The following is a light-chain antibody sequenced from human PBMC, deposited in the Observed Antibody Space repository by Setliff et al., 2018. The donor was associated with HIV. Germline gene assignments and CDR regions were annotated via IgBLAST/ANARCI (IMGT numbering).Light chain of an antibody. CDR1: QSISSY. Sequence: DIQMTQSPSSLSASVGDRVTITCRASQSISSYLNWYQQKVGKAPNLLIYAASSLQSGVPSRFSGSGSGTDFTLTISSLQPEDFATYYCQQSYSTPLTFGGGPRWISN. CDR2: AAS. J-gene: IGKJ4*01. V-gene: IGKV1-39*01. CDR3: QQSYSTPLT.